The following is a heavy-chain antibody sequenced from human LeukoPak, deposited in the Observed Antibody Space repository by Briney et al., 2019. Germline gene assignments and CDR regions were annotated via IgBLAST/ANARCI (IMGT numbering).Heavy chain of an antibody. CDR1: GFTFSDYY. D-gene: IGHD6-13*01. CDR3: ARMGIAAVGAYYFDY. V-gene: IGHV3-11*06. CDR2: ISRNSYT. J-gene: IGHJ4*02. Sequence: PGGSLRLSCAASGFTFSDYYMSWIRQAPGKGLEWVSYISRNSYTNYADSVKGRFTISRDNAKNSLYLQMASLRAEDTDVYYCARMGIAAVGAYYFDYWGQGTLVAVSS.